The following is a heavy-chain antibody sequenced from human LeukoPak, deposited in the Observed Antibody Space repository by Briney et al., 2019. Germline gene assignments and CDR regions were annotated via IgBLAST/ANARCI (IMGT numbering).Heavy chain of an antibody. J-gene: IGHJ6*03. D-gene: IGHD2-15*01. CDR3: ARGVVAATFYYYMDV. Sequence: ASVKVTCKPSGYTFTGYHIQLIRQAPAQGLEWMGWINPHSGGTNYEPKFQGRVSMTRDTSTSTAYMELSRLRSDDTAVYYCARGVVAATFYYYMDVWGKGTKVTVSS. CDR2: INPHSGGT. V-gene: IGHV1-2*02. CDR1: GYTFTGYH.